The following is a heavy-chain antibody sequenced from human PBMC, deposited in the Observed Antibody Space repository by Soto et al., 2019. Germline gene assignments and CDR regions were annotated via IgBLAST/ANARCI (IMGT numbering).Heavy chain of an antibody. J-gene: IGHJ5*02. Sequence: LSLTCTVPGGSVSSGSYCWTWIRQPPGKGLDWIGCIYYSGSTSYNPSLKSRVTISVDTSKNQFSLKLSSETAADAAVYYCARVVSYYDSSGYPNWFDPWGQGTLVTVSS. CDR3: ARVVSYYDSSGYPNWFDP. V-gene: IGHV4-61*01. CDR2: IYYSGST. D-gene: IGHD3-22*01. CDR1: GGSVSSGSYC.